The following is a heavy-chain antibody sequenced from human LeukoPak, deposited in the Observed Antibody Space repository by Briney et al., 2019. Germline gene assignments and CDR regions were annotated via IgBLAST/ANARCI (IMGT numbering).Heavy chain of an antibody. CDR3: ARGIRYCSSTSCYRRFNWFDP. Sequence: KPSETLSLTCTVSGGSISSYYWSWIRQPPGKGLEWIGYIYYSGSTNYNPSLKSRVTISVDTSKNQFSLKLSSVTAADTAVYYCARGIRYCSSTSCYRRFNWFDPWGQGTLVTVSS. V-gene: IGHV4-59*01. CDR2: IYYSGST. CDR1: GGSISSYY. D-gene: IGHD2-2*02. J-gene: IGHJ5*02.